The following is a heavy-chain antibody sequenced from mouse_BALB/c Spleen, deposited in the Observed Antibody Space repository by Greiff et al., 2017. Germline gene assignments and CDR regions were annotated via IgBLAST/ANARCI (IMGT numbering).Heavy chain of an antibody. J-gene: IGHJ4*01. D-gene: IGHD4-1*01. CDR1: GFTFSDYY. Sequence: EVQVVESGGGLVKPGGSLKLSCAASGFTFSDYYMYWVRQTPEKRLEWVATISDGGSYTYYPDSVTGRFTISRDNAKNNLYLQMSSLKSEDTAMYYCARDASANWDRYAMDYWGQGTSVTVSS. CDR2: ISDGGSYT. V-gene: IGHV5-4*02. CDR3: ARDASANWDRYAMDY.